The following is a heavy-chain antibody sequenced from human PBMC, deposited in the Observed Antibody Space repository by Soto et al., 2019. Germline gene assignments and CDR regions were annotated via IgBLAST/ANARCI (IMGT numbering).Heavy chain of an antibody. J-gene: IGHJ6*02. CDR2: ISSSSSYI. Sequence: EVQLVESGGGLVKPGGSLRLSYAASGFTFSSYSMNWVRQAPGKGLEWVSSISSSSSYIYYADSVKGRFTISRDNAKNSLYLQMNSLRAEDTAVYYCARDATIFGSYYYYGMDVWGQGTTVTVSS. V-gene: IGHV3-21*01. CDR3: ARDATIFGSYYYYGMDV. CDR1: GFTFSSYS. D-gene: IGHD3-3*01.